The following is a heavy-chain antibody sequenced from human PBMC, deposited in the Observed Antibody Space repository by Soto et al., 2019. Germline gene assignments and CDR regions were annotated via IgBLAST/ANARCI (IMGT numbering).Heavy chain of an antibody. J-gene: IGHJ6*02. D-gene: IGHD3-3*01. V-gene: IGHV3-21*01. CDR1: GFTFSSYS. CDR3: ARDWDDFWSGYYTEDYHPYGMDV. Sequence: GGSLRLSCAASGFTFSSYSMNWVRQAPGKGLEWVSSISSSSSYIYYADSVKGRFTISRDNAKNSLYLQMNSLRAEDTAVYYCARDWDDFWSGYYTEDYHPYGMDVWGQGTTVTVSS. CDR2: ISSSSSYI.